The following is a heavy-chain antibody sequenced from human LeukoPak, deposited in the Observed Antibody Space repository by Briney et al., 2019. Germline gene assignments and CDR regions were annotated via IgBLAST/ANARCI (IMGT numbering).Heavy chain of an antibody. Sequence: GGSLRLSCAASGFTFSSYAMSWVRQAPRKGLEWVSAISGSGGSTYYADSVRGRFTISRDNSKNTLYLQMNSLRAEDTAVYYCAKDSGSGDFNYWGQGTLVTVSS. D-gene: IGHD7-27*01. CDR2: ISGSGGST. V-gene: IGHV3-23*01. CDR3: AKDSGSGDFNY. CDR1: GFTFSSYA. J-gene: IGHJ4*02.